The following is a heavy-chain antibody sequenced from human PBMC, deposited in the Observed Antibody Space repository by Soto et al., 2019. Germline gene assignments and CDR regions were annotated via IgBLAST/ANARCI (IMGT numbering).Heavy chain of an antibody. CDR2: INAGNGNT. V-gene: IGHV1-3*01. D-gene: IGHD3-3*01. J-gene: IGHJ4*02. Sequence: ASVKVSCKASGYTFTSYAMHWVRQAPGQRLEWMGWINAGNGNTKYSQKFQGRVTITRDTSASTAYMELSSLRSEDTAVYYCAIGPSGRSGSIFGVVIFSYWGQGTLVTVSS. CDR1: GYTFTSYA. CDR3: AIGPSGRSGSIFGVVIFSY.